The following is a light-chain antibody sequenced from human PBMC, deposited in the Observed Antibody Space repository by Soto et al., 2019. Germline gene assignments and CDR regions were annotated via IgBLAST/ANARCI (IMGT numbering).Light chain of an antibody. V-gene: IGLV1-40*01. J-gene: IGLJ1*01. Sequence: QPVRTQPPSVFGGPGPRVTISCTGSSSNIGAGYDVHWYQQLPGTAPKLLIYDNSNRPSGVPDRFSGSKSGTSASLAITGLQAEDEADYYCQSYDRSLSGSRVFGTGTKVTVL. CDR3: QSYDRSLSGSRV. CDR1: SSNIGAGYD. CDR2: DNS.